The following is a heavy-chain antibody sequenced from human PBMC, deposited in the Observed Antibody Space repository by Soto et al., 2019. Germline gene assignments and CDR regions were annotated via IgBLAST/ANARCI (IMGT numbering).Heavy chain of an antibody. Sequence: QVQLVQSGAEVKKPESSVKVSCKASGGTFSSYTISWVRQAPGQGLEWMGRIIPILGIANYAQKFQGRVTITADKSTSTAYMELSSLRSEDTAVYYCARDRYGGNMRDDYWGQGTLVTVSS. J-gene: IGHJ4*02. V-gene: IGHV1-69*08. CDR3: ARDRYGGNMRDDY. D-gene: IGHD2-15*01. CDR1: GGTFSSYT. CDR2: IIPILGIA.